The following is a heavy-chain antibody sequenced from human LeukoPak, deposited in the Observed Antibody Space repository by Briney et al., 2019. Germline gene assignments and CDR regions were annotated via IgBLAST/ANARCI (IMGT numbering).Heavy chain of an antibody. J-gene: IGHJ5*02. Sequence: SETLSLTCTVSGGSISSGSCYWSWIRQPAGKGLEWIGRIYTSGSTNYNPSLKSRVTMSVDTSKNQFSLKLSSVTAADTAVYYCAREIVLLERYYYDSSGYLNWFHPWGQGTLVTVSS. CDR1: GGSISSGSCY. D-gene: IGHD3-22*01. CDR3: AREIVLLERYYYDSSGYLNWFHP. CDR2: IYTSGST. V-gene: IGHV4-61*02.